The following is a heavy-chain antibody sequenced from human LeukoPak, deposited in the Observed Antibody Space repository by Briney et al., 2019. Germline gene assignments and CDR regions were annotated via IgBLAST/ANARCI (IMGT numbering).Heavy chain of an antibody. V-gene: IGHV3-9*01. CDR3: AKLYSGGGSIDY. CDR2: ISWNSGSI. D-gene: IGHD2-15*01. J-gene: IGHJ4*02. Sequence: GRSLRLSCAASGFTFDDYAMHWVRQAPGKGLEWVSGISWNSGSIGYADSVKGRFTISRDNAKNSLYLQMNSLRAEDTALYYCAKLYSGGGSIDYWGQGTLVTVSS. CDR1: GFTFDDYA.